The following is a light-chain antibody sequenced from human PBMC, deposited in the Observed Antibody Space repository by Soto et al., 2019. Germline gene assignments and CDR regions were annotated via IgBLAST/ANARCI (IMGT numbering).Light chain of an antibody. CDR3: AAWDDSLSGYV. J-gene: IGLJ1*01. V-gene: IGLV1-47*01. Sequence: QSALTQPPSASVTPGQKVTISCSGSSSNIGDNYVYWHQQLPGTAPKLLIYRNNQRPSGVPDRFSGSKSGTSASPAISGLRSEDEADYYCAAWDDSLSGYVFGPGTKVTVL. CDR1: SSNIGDNY. CDR2: RNN.